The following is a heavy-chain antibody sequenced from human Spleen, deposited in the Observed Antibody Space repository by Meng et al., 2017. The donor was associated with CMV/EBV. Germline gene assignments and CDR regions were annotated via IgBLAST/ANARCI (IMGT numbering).Heavy chain of an antibody. Sequence: GGSLRISCAASGFTVSSNYMSWVRQAPGKGLEWVSVIYSGGSTYYADSVKGRFSISRDSVKNSLFLQLNNLTVEDTAVYYCAREDMTFSDAFDCWGQGTLVT. CDR2: IYSGGST. CDR3: AREDMTFSDAFDC. D-gene: IGHD1-26*01. V-gene: IGHV3-53*01. CDR1: GFTVSSNY. J-gene: IGHJ4*02.